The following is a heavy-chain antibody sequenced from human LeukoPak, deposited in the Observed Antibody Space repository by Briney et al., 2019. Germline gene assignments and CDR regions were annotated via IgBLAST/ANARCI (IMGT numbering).Heavy chain of an antibody. CDR1: GFTFSSYG. D-gene: IGHD2-8*01. Sequence: PGGSLRLSCAASGFTFSSYGMHWVRQAPGKGLEWVAVIWYDGSNKYYADSVKGRFTISRDNSKNTLYLQMSSLRAEDTAVYYCARDRGMVAIFDYWGQGTLVTVSS. CDR2: IWYDGSNK. V-gene: IGHV3-33*01. J-gene: IGHJ4*02. CDR3: ARDRGMVAIFDY.